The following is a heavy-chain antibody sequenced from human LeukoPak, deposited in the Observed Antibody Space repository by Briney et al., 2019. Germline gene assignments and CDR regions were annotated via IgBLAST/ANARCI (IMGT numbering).Heavy chain of an antibody. CDR2: ISGSGGST. Sequence: PGGSLRLPCAASGFTFSSYAMSWVRQAPGKGLEWVSAISGSGGSTYYADSVKGRFTISRDNSKNTLYLQMNSLRAEDTAVYYCASPDLWFGELFHYFDYWGQGTLVTVSS. CDR1: GFTFSSYA. J-gene: IGHJ4*02. V-gene: IGHV3-23*01. D-gene: IGHD3-10*01. CDR3: ASPDLWFGELFHYFDY.